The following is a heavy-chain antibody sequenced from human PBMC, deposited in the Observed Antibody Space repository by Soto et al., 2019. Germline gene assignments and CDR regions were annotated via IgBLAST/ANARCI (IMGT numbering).Heavy chain of an antibody. V-gene: IGHV3-30*18. CDR2: ISYDGSNK. CDR3: AKASYSSGWYFDY. D-gene: IGHD6-19*01. CDR1: GFTFSSYG. Sequence: QVQLLESGGGVVQPGRSLRLSCAASGFTFSSYGMHWVRQAPGKGLEWVAVISYDGSNKYYADSVKGRFTISRDNSKNTLYLQMNSLRAEDTAVYYCAKASYSSGWYFDYWGQGNLVTVSS. J-gene: IGHJ4*02.